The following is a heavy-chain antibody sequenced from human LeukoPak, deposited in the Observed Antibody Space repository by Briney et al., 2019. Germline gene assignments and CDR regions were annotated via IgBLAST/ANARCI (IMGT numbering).Heavy chain of an antibody. D-gene: IGHD3-3*01. CDR2: MNPNSGNT. CDR3: ARGPNTYYDFWSGYYRGSYYYYYMDV. CDR1: GYTFTSYD. Sequence: ASVKVSCKASGYTFTSYDINWVRQATGQGLEWMGWMNPNSGNTGYAQKFQGRVTITRNTPISTAYMELSSLRSEDTAVYYCARGPNTYYDFWSGYYRGSYYYYYMDVWGKGTTVTVSS. V-gene: IGHV1-8*03. J-gene: IGHJ6*03.